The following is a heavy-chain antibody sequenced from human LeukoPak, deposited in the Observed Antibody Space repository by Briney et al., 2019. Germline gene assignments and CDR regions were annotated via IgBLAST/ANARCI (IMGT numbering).Heavy chain of an antibody. CDR3: AREETGTTTVGGDYYYYMDV. Sequence: GGSLRLSCAASGFTFDDYGMSWVRQAPGKGLEWVSGINWNGGSTGYADSVKGRFTISRDNAKNSLYLQMNSLRAEDTALYYCAREETGTTTVGGDYYYYMDVWGKGTTVTVSS. J-gene: IGHJ6*03. D-gene: IGHD1-1*01. CDR2: INWNGGST. CDR1: GFTFDDYG. V-gene: IGHV3-20*04.